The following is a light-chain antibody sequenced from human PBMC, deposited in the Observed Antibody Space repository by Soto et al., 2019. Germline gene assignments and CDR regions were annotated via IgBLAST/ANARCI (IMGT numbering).Light chain of an antibody. Sequence: EIVMTQSPATLSVSPGEGATLSCRASQSVSGNLAWYQQKPGQAPRLLIYDASTRATGIPARFSGSGSGTEFTLTISSLQSEDFAVYYCQKYNNWLALTFGGGTKVDIK. J-gene: IGKJ4*01. CDR1: QSVSGN. CDR3: QKYNNWLALT. CDR2: DAS. V-gene: IGKV3-15*01.